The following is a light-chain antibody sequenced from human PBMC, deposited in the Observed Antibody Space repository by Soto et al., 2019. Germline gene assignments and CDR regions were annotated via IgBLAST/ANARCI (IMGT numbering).Light chain of an antibody. CDR3: ASYTRTTTLV. Sequence: QSALTQPASVSGSPGQSITISCTGTISDIGGYNFISWYQHHPGKAPKLVIYDGNNRPSGISYRFSGSKSGNTASLTISGLQAEDEADYYCASYTRTTTLVFGGGTKVTFL. CDR1: ISDIGGYNF. CDR2: DGN. V-gene: IGLV2-14*01. J-gene: IGLJ2*01.